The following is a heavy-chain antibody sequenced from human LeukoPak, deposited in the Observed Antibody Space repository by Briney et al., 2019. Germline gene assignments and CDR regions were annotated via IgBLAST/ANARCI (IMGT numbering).Heavy chain of an antibody. V-gene: IGHV3-23*01. CDR3: AKVVTLIVVVSPLDH. CDR2: ISAGGGGT. D-gene: IGHD3-22*01. Sequence: GGSLRLSCAASGFTFSSYAMSWVRQAPGKGLEWVSVISAGGGGTSYADSVKGRFTISRDNSKNTLSLQMNSLRAEDTALYYCAKVVTLIVVVSPLDHWGQGTLVTVSS. CDR1: GFTFSSYA. J-gene: IGHJ4*02.